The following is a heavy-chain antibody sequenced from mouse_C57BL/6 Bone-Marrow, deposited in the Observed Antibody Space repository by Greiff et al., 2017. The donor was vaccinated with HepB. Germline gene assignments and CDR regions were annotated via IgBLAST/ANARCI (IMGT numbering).Heavy chain of an antibody. CDR3: ARLTGAMDY. Sequence: VQLQQPGAELVMPGASVKLSCKASGYTFTSYWMHWVKQRPGQGLEWIGEIDPSDSYNNYNQKFKGKSTLTVDKSSSTAYMQLSSLTSEDSAVYYCARLTGAMDYWGQGTSVTVSS. CDR1: GYTFTSYW. J-gene: IGHJ4*01. V-gene: IGHV1-69*01. CDR2: IDPSDSYN.